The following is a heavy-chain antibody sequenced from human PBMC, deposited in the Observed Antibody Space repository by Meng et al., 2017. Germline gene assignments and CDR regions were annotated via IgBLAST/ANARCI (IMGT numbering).Heavy chain of an antibody. CDR2: LNAGNGDT. J-gene: IGHJ4*02. CDR3: ARDSCTGGICYRGSFDY. D-gene: IGHD2-15*01. CDR1: GYTFTSYA. V-gene: IGHV1-3*01. Sequence: QVQFGQSGAEVKEPGASVKVSCKASGYTFTSYAMHWVRQAPGQSLEWMGWLNAGNGDTKYSQKFQGRVTITRDSSASTAYMELSSLRSEDTAVYCCARDSCTGGICYRGSFDYWAQGTLVTVSS.